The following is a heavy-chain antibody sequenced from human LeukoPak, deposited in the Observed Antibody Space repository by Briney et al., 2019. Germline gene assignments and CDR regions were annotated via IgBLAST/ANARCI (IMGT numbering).Heavy chain of an antibody. CDR1: GGSISSGSYY. D-gene: IGHD3-10*01. CDR2: IHTSGST. CDR3: ARHHGIKGSGSYYGYYYYYMDV. V-gene: IGHV4-61*02. Sequence: SETLSLTCTVSGGSISSGSYYWSWIRQPAGKGLEWIGRIHTSGSTNYNPSLKSRVTISVDTSKNQFSLKLSSVTAAGTAVYYCARHHGIKGSGSYYGYYYYYMDVWGKGTTVTISS. J-gene: IGHJ6*03.